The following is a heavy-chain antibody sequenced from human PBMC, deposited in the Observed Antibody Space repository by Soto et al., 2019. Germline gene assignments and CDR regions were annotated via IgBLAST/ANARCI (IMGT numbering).Heavy chain of an antibody. J-gene: IGHJ6*03. V-gene: IGHV4-59*08. Sequence: SETLSLTCTVSGGSISSYYWSWIRQPPGKGLEWIGYIYYSGSTNYNPSLKSRVTISVDTSKNQFSLKLSSVTAADTAVYYFGMYYDFWSGYYTPDYYYYMDVWGKGTTVTVSS. CDR2: IYYSGST. CDR1: GGSISSYY. CDR3: GMYYDFWSGYYTPDYYYYMDV. D-gene: IGHD3-3*01.